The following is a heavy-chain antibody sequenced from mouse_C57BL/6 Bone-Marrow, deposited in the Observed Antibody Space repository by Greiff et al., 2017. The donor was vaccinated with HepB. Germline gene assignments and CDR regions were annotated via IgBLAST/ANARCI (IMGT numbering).Heavy chain of an antibody. CDR1: GYTFTSYW. CDR2: IDPSNSYT. Sequence: QVQLQQPGAELVKPGASVKLSCKASGYTFTSYWMQWVKQRPGQGLEWIGAIDPSNSYTNYTQKFKGKATLTVDTSSSTAYMQLSSLTSEDSAVYYCAIMEGFAMDYGGQGTSVTVAS. CDR3: AIMEGFAMDY. V-gene: IGHV1-50*01. J-gene: IGHJ4*01.